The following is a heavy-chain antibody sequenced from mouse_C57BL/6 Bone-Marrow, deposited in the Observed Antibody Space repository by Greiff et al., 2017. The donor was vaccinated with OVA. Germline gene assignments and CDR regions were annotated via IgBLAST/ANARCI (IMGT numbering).Heavy chain of an antibody. Sequence: QVQLKQPGAELVKPGASVKLSCKASGYTFTSYWMHWVKQRPGQGLEWIGMIHPNSGSTNYNEKFKSKATLTVDKSSSTAYMQLSSLTSEDSAVYYCARDMRLRRGYAMDYWGQGTSVTVSS. V-gene: IGHV1-64*01. CDR1: GYTFTSYW. CDR2: IHPNSGST. J-gene: IGHJ4*01. D-gene: IGHD2-4*01. CDR3: ARDMRLRRGYAMDY.